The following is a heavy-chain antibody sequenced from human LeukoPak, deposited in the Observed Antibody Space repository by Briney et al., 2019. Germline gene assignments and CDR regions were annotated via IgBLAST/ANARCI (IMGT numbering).Heavy chain of an antibody. J-gene: IGHJ4*02. CDR2: MNPGSGDT. Sequence: ASVKVSCKASGYTFTGYYMHWVRQAPGQGLEWMGWMNPGSGDTAYAQKFQGRVTMTRDTSMSTAYMEPNSLGSEDTAIYYCARGLGDYNTDWFPVSGYWGQGTPVTVSS. V-gene: IGHV1-2*02. D-gene: IGHD3-9*01. CDR3: ARGLGDYNTDWFPVSGY. CDR1: GYTFTGYY.